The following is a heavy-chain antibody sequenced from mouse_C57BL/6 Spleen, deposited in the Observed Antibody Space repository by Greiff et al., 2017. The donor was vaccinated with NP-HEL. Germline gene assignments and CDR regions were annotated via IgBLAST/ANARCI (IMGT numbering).Heavy chain of an antibody. CDR2: IHPNSGST. D-gene: IGHD2-1*01. V-gene: IGHV1-64*01. J-gene: IGHJ3*01. CDR3: ARSGNHWFAY. Sequence: QVQLQQPGAELVKPGASVKLSCKASGYTFTSYWMHWVKQRPGQGLEWIGMIHPNSGSTNYNEKFKSKATLTVDKSSSTAYMQLSSLTSEDSAVYYCARSGNHWFAYWGQGTLVTVSA. CDR1: GYTFTSYW.